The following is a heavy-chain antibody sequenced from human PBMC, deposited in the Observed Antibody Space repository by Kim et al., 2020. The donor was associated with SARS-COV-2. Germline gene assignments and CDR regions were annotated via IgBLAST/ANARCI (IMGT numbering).Heavy chain of an antibody. Sequence: GGSLRLSCGASGFTFSTNAMSWVRQAPGRGLEWVSAISGSGRSTYYADSVKGRFTISRDNSKNTLYLQMNSLRAEDTAVYYCAKETTNVVTPGVGSWGQGTLVTVSS. CDR3: AKETTNVVTPGVGS. V-gene: IGHV3-23*01. J-gene: IGHJ4*02. D-gene: IGHD2-21*02. CDR1: GFTFSTNA. CDR2: ISGSGRST.